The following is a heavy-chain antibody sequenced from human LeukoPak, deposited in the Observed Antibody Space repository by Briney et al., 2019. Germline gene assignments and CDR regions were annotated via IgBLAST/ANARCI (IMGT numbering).Heavy chain of an antibody. CDR1: GFTFSSYG. Sequence: PGGSLRLSCAASGFTFSSYGMHWVRQAPGKGLEWVAVISYDGSNKYYADSAKGRFTISGDNSKNTLYLQMNSLRAEDTAVYYCAKFPIVGGSDIWGQGTMVTVSS. V-gene: IGHV3-30*18. CDR3: AKFPIVGGSDI. CDR2: ISYDGSNK. D-gene: IGHD1-26*01. J-gene: IGHJ3*02.